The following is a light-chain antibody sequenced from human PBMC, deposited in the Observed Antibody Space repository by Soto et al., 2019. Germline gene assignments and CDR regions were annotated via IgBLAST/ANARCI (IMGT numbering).Light chain of an antibody. CDR2: EVN. J-gene: IGLJ2*01. V-gene: IGLV2-23*02. Sequence: QSALTQPASVSGSPGQSITISCTGTSNDIGSYNLVSWYQQHPGKAPKLIIYEVNKRPSGVSNRFSASKSGNTASLTISGLQAEDEADYYCCSYAGSTTFEVFGGGTKLTVL. CDR3: CSYAGSTTFEV. CDR1: SNDIGSYNL.